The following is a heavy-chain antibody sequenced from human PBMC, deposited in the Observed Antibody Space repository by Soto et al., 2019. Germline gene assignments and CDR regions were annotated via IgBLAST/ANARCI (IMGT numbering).Heavy chain of an antibody. J-gene: IGHJ4*02. D-gene: IGHD4-17*01. V-gene: IGHV4-61*01. CDR2: VYYSGTT. CDR1: GGSVSNKTYY. Sequence: SETLSLTCSVSGGSVSNKTYYWSWPRHPPGKRLEWIGYVYYSGTTNYNPSPKSRVTISVDLSKNQCSLRLSSVTTADTALYYCARTTAVPNTLRSRYFFDYWGQGTLVTVSS. CDR3: ARTTAVPNTLRSRYFFDY.